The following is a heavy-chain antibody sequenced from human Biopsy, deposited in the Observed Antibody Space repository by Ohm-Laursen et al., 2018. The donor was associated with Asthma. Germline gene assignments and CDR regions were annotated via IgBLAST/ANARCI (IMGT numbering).Heavy chain of an antibody. CDR2: IMTYFGTT. Sequence: GASVKVSCKAPGGTFSNFAISWVRQAPGQGLEWLGGIMTYFGTTNYAHKFQGRVTITADESTSTAYMEVTSLRSEDTAIYYCARCQVGYSSGWSLLLKKIYYSGMDVWGQGTAVTVS. CDR1: GGTFSNFA. J-gene: IGHJ6*02. CDR3: ARCQVGYSSGWSLLLKKIYYSGMDV. V-gene: IGHV1-69*13. D-gene: IGHD6-19*01.